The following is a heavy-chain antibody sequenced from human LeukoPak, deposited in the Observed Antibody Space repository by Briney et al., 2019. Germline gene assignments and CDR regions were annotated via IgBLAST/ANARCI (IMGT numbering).Heavy chain of an antibody. Sequence: GGSLRLSCAASGLTFSSYSMNWVRQAPGKGLGWVSCISDNSRHIYYADSVKGRFTISRDNAKNSLLLQMNSLRAEDTAVYYCARDRPPGGLGAFDYWGQGTLVTVSS. D-gene: IGHD3-16*01. CDR1: GLTFSSYS. CDR3: ARDRPPGGLGAFDY. V-gene: IGHV3-21*01. CDR2: ISDNSRHI. J-gene: IGHJ4*02.